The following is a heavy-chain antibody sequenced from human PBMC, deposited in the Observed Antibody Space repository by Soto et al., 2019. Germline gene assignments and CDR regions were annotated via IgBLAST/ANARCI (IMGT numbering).Heavy chain of an antibody. CDR3: AGEGYGSGTNYYYYYMDV. J-gene: IGHJ6*03. V-gene: IGHV3-33*01. CDR1: GFTFSSYG. CDR2: IWYDGSNK. D-gene: IGHD3-10*01. Sequence: GGSLRLSCAASGFTFSSYGMHWVRQAPGKGLEWVAVIWYDGSNKYYADSVKGRFTISRDNSKNTLYLQMNSLRAEDTAVYYCAGEGYGSGTNYYYYYMDVWGKGTTVTVSS.